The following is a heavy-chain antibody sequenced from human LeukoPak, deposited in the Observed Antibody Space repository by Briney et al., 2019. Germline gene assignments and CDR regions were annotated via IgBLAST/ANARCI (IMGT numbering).Heavy chain of an antibody. D-gene: IGHD6-6*01. Sequence: GGSLRLSCAASRFTFSSYTMNWVRQAPGKGLEWVSSISSSSSYIYYADSVKGRFTISRDNAKNSLYLQMNSLGAEDTAVYYCARQARPPTYFDYWGQGTLVTVSS. CDR2: ISSSSSYI. V-gene: IGHV3-21*01. CDR3: ARQARPPTYFDY. J-gene: IGHJ4*02. CDR1: RFTFSSYT.